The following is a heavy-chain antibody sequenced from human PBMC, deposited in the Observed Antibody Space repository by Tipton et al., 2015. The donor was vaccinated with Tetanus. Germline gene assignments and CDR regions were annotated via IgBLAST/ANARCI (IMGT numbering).Heavy chain of an antibody. Sequence: LRLSCTVAGDSISSGGYYWSWIRQSPGKGLEWIGEINHSGSTTYSPSFKSRVTISVDTPKNQFSLKLTSLTVADTAVYYCARGGSYSYGPRGFDLWGRGTLVTVSS. V-gene: IGHV4-39*07. CDR1: GDSISSGGYY. CDR3: ARGGSYSYGPRGFDL. CDR2: INHSGST. J-gene: IGHJ2*01. D-gene: IGHD5-18*01.